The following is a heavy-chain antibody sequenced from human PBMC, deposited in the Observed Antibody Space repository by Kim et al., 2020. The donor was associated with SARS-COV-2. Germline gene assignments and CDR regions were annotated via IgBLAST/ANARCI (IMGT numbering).Heavy chain of an antibody. CDR1: GFTLSSYS. CDR3: ARDLALGF. CDR2: VIGRGGDT. D-gene: IGHD7-27*01. Sequence: GGSLRLSCAASGFTLSSYSMSWVRQAPGKGLEWVSVVIGRGGDTYYADSVKGRFSISRDNSKNTLYLQMNSLRAEDTAIYYCARDLALGFWGQGSLVPVS. V-gene: IGHV3-23*01. J-gene: IGHJ4*02.